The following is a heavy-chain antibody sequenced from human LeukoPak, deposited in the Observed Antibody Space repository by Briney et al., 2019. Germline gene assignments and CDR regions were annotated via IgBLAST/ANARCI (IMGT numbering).Heavy chain of an antibody. J-gene: IGHJ4*02. Sequence: GGSLRLSCAASGFTFSSYAMSWVRQAPGKGLEWVSAISGSGGSTYYADSVKGRFTISRDNSKNTLYLQMNSLRAEDTAVYYCAKGRGATDRDRYYFDYWGQGTPVTVSS. CDR1: GFTFSSYA. V-gene: IGHV3-23*01. D-gene: IGHD1-26*01. CDR2: ISGSGGST. CDR3: AKGRGATDRDRYYFDY.